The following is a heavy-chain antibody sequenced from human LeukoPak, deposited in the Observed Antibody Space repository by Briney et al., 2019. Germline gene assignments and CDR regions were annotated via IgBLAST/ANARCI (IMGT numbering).Heavy chain of an antibody. CDR2: MNWNGGST. D-gene: IGHD6-19*01. J-gene: IGHJ4*02. V-gene: IGHV3-20*04. CDR3: ARDRRSGWYDY. Sequence: GGTLKLSCAASGFTFDHYGMSWVRQAPGKGLEWVSGMNWNGGSTGYADSVKGRFTISRDNAKNSLYLQMNSLRAEDTALYYCARDRRSGWYDYWGQGTLVTVSS. CDR1: GFTFDHYG.